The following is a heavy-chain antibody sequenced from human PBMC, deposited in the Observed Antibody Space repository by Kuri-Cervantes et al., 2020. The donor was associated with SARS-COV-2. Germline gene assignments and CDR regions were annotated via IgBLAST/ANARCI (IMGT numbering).Heavy chain of an antibody. CDR3: ARDLSQYGDPGFDF. Sequence: GGFLRLSCAASGFTFNSYEMNWVRQAPGKGLEWLSYTGNTDSTTYYADSVKGRFTISRDNAKNLLYLQMNSLRAEDTALYYCARDLSQYGDPGFDFWGQGTLVTVSS. D-gene: IGHD4-17*01. V-gene: IGHV3-48*03. CDR1: GFTFNSYE. J-gene: IGHJ4*02. CDR2: TGNTDSTT.